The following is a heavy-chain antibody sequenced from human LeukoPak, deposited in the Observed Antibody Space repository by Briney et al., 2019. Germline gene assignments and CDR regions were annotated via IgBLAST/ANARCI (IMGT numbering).Heavy chain of an antibody. V-gene: IGHV4-34*01. Sequence: SETLSLTCAVYGGSFSGSYWRWIRQPPGKGLEWIGEINSGSTNYNPSLKSRVTISVDTSKNQFSRKLCPVIAADTAVYYCARRLSVIVGAIWHWGQGTLVTVSS. CDR1: GGSFSGSY. J-gene: IGHJ4*02. CDR2: INSGST. D-gene: IGHD1-26*01. CDR3: ARRLSVIVGAIWH.